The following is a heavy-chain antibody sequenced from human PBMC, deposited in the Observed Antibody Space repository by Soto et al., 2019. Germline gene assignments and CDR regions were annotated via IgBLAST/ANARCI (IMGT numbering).Heavy chain of an antibody. Sequence: PGGSLRLSCAASGLTFSDSAIHWVRQASGKGLEWVGRIRSKTNNYATTYAASVKGRFTISRDDSKNTAYLQMNSLKTEDTAVYYCTRPKNVLRFYSYNGIDVWGQGTTVTVSS. V-gene: IGHV3-73*01. CDR3: TRPKNVLRFYSYNGIDV. CDR1: GLTFSDSA. CDR2: IRSKTNNYAT. J-gene: IGHJ6*02. D-gene: IGHD5-12*01.